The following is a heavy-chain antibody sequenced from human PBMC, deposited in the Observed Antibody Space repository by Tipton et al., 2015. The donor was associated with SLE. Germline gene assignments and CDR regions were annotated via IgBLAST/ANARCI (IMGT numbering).Heavy chain of an antibody. V-gene: IGHV4-34*01. CDR2: INHSGST. CDR1: GGSFSGYY. J-gene: IGHJ4*02. Sequence: TLSLTCAVYGGSFSGYYWSWIRQPPGKGLEWIGEINHSGSTNYNPSLKSRVTISVDTSKNQFSLKLSSVTAADTAVYYCARALGRSYFDYWGQGTLVTVSS. D-gene: IGHD7-27*01. CDR3: ARALGRSYFDY.